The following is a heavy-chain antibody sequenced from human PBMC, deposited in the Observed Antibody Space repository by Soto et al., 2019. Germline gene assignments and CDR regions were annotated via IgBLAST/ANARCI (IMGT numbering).Heavy chain of an antibody. J-gene: IGHJ4*02. CDR1: GFSFSSYW. CDR2: VSPDGGGT. D-gene: IGHD1-26*01. CDR3: ARGRWELLPSD. V-gene: IGHV3-74*01. Sequence: EVQLVESGGGLVQPGGSLRLSCEASGFSFSSYWMLWVRQDPGKGLLWVARVSPDGGGTSYADSVKGRFTIFRDNAKNTVYLQMNSQRVEDTAVYFCARGRWELLPSDWGQGTLVTVSS.